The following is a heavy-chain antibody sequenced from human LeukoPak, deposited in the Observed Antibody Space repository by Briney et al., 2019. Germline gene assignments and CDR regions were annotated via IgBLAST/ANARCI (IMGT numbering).Heavy chain of an antibody. CDR1: GGSISYSNSY. J-gene: IGHJ5*02. D-gene: IGHD2-15*01. Sequence: SETLSLTCTVSGGSISYSNSYWGWIRQPPGKGLEWIGNIYFSGSTYYKQSLKSRVTTSVDTSKNQFSLKLRSVTAADTAVYYCARASCGGGTCYDSRGWFDPWGQGTLVTVSS. V-gene: IGHV4-39*07. CDR2: IYFSGST. CDR3: ARASCGGGTCYDSRGWFDP.